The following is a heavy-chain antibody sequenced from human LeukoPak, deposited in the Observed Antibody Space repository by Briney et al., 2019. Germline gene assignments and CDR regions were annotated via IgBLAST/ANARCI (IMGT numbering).Heavy chain of an antibody. V-gene: IGHV3-21*01. CDR2: ITTSGTYI. CDR3: ARATSYDILTGYSDY. J-gene: IGHJ4*02. Sequence: GGSLRLSCATSGFTFNNYNMNWVRQAPGRALEWVSSITTSGTYIFYADSVKGRFTISRDNAKKSLDLQMNSLRAEDTAVYYCARATSYDILTGYSDYWGQGTLVTVSS. CDR1: GFTFNNYN. D-gene: IGHD3-9*01.